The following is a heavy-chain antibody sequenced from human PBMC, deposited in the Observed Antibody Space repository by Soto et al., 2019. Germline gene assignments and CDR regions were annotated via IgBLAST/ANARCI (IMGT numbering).Heavy chain of an antibody. V-gene: IGHV4-39*01. Sequence: QLQLQESGPGLVKPSETLSLTCTVSGGSMSSVPYYWGWIRQPPGKGLEWIASIYSGGNSYYNPSLESRVTISVDTSKNQFSLKLSSVTAADTAFYYCARHARIGGGDRYYFEYWGQGTLVTVSS. CDR3: ARHARIGGGDRYYFEY. CDR2: IYSGGNS. CDR1: GGSMSSVPYY. J-gene: IGHJ4*02. D-gene: IGHD2-21*02.